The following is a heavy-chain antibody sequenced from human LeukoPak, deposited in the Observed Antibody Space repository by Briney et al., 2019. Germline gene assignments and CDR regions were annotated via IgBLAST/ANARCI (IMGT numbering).Heavy chain of an antibody. Sequence: KPSETLSLTRTVSGGSISSYYWSWIRQSPSRGLEWLGRTYYRSKWYNDYAVSVKSRITINPDTSKNQFSLQLNSVTPEDTAVYYCARAFEGSYYPLDYWGQGTLVTVSS. CDR3: ARAFEGSYYPLDY. V-gene: IGHV6-1*01. D-gene: IGHD3-10*01. CDR2: TYYRSKWYN. CDR1: GGSISSYY. J-gene: IGHJ4*02.